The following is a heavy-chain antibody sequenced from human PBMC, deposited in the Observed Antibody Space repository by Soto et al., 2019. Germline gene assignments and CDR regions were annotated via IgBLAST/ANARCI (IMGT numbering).Heavy chain of an antibody. V-gene: IGHV3-23*01. CDR2: ISASGAAT. D-gene: IGHD2-21*01. J-gene: IGHJ5*02. CDR1: EFTFSNYA. CDR3: ARCAVLSTTSGGWCNWFDP. Sequence: PVGALRLSCTASEFTFSNYAMSWVRQAPGKGLEWVSAISASGAATYYVDSVKGRFTISRDNSKNTLYVQMNSLRAEDTGVYYCARCAVLSTTSGGWCNWFDPWGQGTLVTAPQ.